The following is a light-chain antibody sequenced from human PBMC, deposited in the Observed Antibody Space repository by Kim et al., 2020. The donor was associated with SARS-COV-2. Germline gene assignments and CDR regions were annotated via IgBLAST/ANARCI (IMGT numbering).Light chain of an antibody. J-gene: IGLJ1*01. CDR3: QSYDSSLSGSGV. CDR1: SSNIGAGYD. V-gene: IGLV1-40*01. CDR2: GNS. Sequence: RVTISCTGSSSNIGAGYDLHWYQQLPGTAPKLLIYGNSNRPSGVPDRFSGSKSGTSASLAITGLQAEDEADYYCQSYDSSLSGSGVFGTGTKVTVL.